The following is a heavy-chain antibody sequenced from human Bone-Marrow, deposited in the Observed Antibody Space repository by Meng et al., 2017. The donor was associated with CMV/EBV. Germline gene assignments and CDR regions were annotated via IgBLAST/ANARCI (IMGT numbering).Heavy chain of an antibody. CDR1: GFTFSNAW. CDR2: IKSKTDGGTT. Sequence: LSLTCAASGFTFSNAWMSWVRQAPGKGLEWVGRIKSKTDGGTTDYAAPVKGRFTISRDDSKNTLYLQMNSLKTEDTAVYYCTTDYYYDSSGYYPDAFDIWGQGTMVTVS. D-gene: IGHD3-22*01. CDR3: TTDYYYDSSGYYPDAFDI. V-gene: IGHV3-15*01. J-gene: IGHJ3*02.